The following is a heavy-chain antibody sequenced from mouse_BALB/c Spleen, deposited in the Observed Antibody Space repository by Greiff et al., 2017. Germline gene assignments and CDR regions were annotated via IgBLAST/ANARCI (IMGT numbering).Heavy chain of an antibody. V-gene: IGHV5-6-3*01. D-gene: IGHD2-10*01. CDR3: AREPLLLDYFDY. Sequence: EVKLVESGGGLVKPGGSLKLSCAASGFTFSSYAMSWVRQTPEKRLELVATINSNGGSTYYPDSVKGRFTISRDNAKNTLYLQMSSLKSEDTAMYYCAREPLLLDYFDYWGQGTTLTVSS. J-gene: IGHJ2*01. CDR2: INSNGGST. CDR1: GFTFSSYA.